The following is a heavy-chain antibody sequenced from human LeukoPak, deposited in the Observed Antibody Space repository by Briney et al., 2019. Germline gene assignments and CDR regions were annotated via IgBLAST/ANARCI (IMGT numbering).Heavy chain of an antibody. Sequence: SVKVSCTASGGTFSSYGISWVRQAPGQGLVWMGRIIPIFDTPNYAQDFQGRVTFSADKSTSTAYMELTSLKSGDTAVYFCVRDYDTSGPQKNYFDFWGQGTLVTVSS. CDR1: GGTFSSYG. J-gene: IGHJ4*02. CDR2: IIPIFDTP. CDR3: VRDYDTSGPQKNYFDF. D-gene: IGHD3-22*01. V-gene: IGHV1-69*06.